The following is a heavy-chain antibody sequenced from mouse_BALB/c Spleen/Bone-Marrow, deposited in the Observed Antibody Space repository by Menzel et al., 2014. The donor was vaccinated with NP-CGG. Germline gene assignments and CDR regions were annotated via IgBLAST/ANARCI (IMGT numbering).Heavy chain of an antibody. Sequence: VQRVESGAELVRPGSSVKISCKASGYSFSSYWMNWVKQRPGQGLEWIGQIYPGDGGTNYNGKFKGKATLTADKSSSTAYMQLSSLTSEDSAVYFCARRGYYYGSSYVDYWGQGTTLTVSS. CDR1: GYSFSSYW. CDR2: IYPGDGGT. J-gene: IGHJ2*01. CDR3: ARRGYYYGSSYVDY. D-gene: IGHD1-1*01. V-gene: IGHV1-80*01.